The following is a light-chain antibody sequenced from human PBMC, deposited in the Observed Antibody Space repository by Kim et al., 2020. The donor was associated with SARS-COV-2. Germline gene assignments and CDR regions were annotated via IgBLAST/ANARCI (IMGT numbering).Light chain of an antibody. CDR3: QAWDTSISLYV. V-gene: IGLV3-1*01. CDR1: KLGENY. CDR2: QDT. J-gene: IGLJ1*01. Sequence: SYELTQPPSASVSPGQTANITCSGHKLGENYASWYLQKPGQSPAMVIYQDTNRPSGVPERFGGSNSGNTATLTISGTQSMDEADYYCQAWDTSISLYVFGAGTKVTVL.